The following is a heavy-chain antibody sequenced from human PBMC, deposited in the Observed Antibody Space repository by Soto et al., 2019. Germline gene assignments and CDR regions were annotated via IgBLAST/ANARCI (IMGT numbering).Heavy chain of an antibody. CDR3: VRSSWEIAATINNHFDS. CDR1: EGTFNSYA. J-gene: IGHJ4*02. Sequence: HVHLVQSAAEVKKPGSSVRVSCKPSEGTFNSYAISWVRQAPGQGLEWMGAVIPIFQSTSYSQTFQHRVTITADKSTSTAYMELSSLTSEDTAFYYCVRSSWEIAATINNHFDSGGQGTLVTVSS. V-gene: IGHV1-69*06. CDR2: VIPIFQST. D-gene: IGHD6-25*01.